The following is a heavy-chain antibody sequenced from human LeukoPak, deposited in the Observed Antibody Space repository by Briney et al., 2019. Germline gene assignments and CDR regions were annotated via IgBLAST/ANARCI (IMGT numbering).Heavy chain of an antibody. CDR3: ARPFIETPSLGALDY. CDR1: GYTFTDYY. Sequence: ASVKVSCKASGYTFTDYYMHWVRQAPGQGLEWMGWINPDSGGTNYAQNFQGRVTMTRDTSISTAYTELSRLRSDDTAVYYCARPFIETPSLGALDYWGQGTLVTVSS. J-gene: IGHJ4*02. V-gene: IGHV1-2*02. D-gene: IGHD4-23*01. CDR2: INPDSGGT.